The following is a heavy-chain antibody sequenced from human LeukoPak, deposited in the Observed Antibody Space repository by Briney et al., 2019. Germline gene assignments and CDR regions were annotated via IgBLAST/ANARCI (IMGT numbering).Heavy chain of an antibody. CDR1: GDSISSNY. CDR2: IYDSGST. J-gene: IGHJ5*02. Sequence: SETLSLTCTVSGDSISSNYWSWIRQPPGKGLEWLGYIYDSGSTKYNPSLRSRVIISVDTSKNLFSLKLPSVTAADTAVYYCARNSAVATSRSWFDPWGQGTLVTVSS. CDR3: ARNSAVATSRSWFDP. V-gene: IGHV4-59*01. D-gene: IGHD6-19*01.